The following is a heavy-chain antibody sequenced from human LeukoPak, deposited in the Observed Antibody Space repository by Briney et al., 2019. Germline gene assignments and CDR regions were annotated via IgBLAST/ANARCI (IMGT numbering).Heavy chain of an antibody. D-gene: IGHD6-19*01. CDR1: GGSISSHY. V-gene: IGHV4-59*11. Sequence: SKTLSLTCTVSGGSISSHYWSWIRQPLGKGLEWIGYIYYSGSTNYNPSLKSRVTISVDTSKNQFSLKLSSVTAADTAVYYCARDWSSGYRSYWYFDLWGRGTLVTVSS. CDR3: ARDWSSGYRSYWYFDL. J-gene: IGHJ2*01. CDR2: IYYSGST.